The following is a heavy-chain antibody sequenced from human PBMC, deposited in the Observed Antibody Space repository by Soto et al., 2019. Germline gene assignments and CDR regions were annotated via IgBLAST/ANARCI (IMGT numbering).Heavy chain of an antibody. V-gene: IGHV4-34*01. D-gene: IGHD6-13*01. CDR2: INHSGST. CDR1: GGSFSGYY. Sequence: NPSETLSLTCAVYGGSFSGYYWSWIRQPPGKGLEWIGEINHSGSTNYNPSLKSRVTISVDTSKNQFSLKLSSVTAADTAVYYCARVRQQLVPIYYYYYGMDVWGQGTTVTVSS. CDR3: ARVRQQLVPIYYYYYGMDV. J-gene: IGHJ6*02.